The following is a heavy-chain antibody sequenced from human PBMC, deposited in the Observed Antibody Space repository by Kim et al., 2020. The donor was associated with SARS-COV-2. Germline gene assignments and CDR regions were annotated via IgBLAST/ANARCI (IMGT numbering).Heavy chain of an antibody. J-gene: IGHJ4*02. CDR3: ARDRARFYDSSGYYTDY. CDR1: GGSVSSGSYY. D-gene: IGHD3-22*01. Sequence: SETLSLTCTVSGGSVSSGSYYWSWIRQPPGKGLEWIGYIYYSGSTNYNPSLKSRVTISVDTSKNQFSLKLSSVTAADTAVYYCARDRARFYDSSGYYTDYWGQGTLVTVSS. V-gene: IGHV4-61*01. CDR2: IYYSGST.